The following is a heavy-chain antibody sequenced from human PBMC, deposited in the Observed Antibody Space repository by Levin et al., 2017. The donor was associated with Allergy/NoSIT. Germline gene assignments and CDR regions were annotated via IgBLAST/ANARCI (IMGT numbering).Heavy chain of an antibody. CDR1: GFTFSSYA. Sequence: GGSLRLSCAASGFTFSSYAMSWVRQAPGKGLEWVSAISGSGGSTYYADSVKGRFTISRDNSKNTLYLQMNSLRAEDTAVYYCAKVVVVPAATPAYMDVWGKGTTVTVSS. V-gene: IGHV3-23*01. CDR3: AKVVVVPAATPAYMDV. J-gene: IGHJ6*03. D-gene: IGHD2-2*01. CDR2: ISGSGGST.